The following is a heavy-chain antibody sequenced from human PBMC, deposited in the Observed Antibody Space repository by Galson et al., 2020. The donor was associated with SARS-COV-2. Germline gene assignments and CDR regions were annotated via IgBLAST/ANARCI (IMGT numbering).Heavy chain of an antibody. V-gene: IGHV3-30-3*01. D-gene: IGHD6-6*01. CDR2: MSNDGTNE. J-gene: IGHJ4*02. Sequence: GESLKISCAGSGFTFNSYSLNWVRQDPGKGLEWVAVMSNDGTNEYYADSVKGRFTISRDNSKNTLYLQMNSLRTEDTAVYFCARDPYSSSSFADYWGQGTLVTVSS. CDR3: ARDPYSSSSFADY. CDR1: GFTFNSYS.